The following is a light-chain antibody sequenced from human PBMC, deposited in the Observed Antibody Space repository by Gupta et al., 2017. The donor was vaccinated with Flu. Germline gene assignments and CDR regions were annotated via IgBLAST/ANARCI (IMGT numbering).Light chain of an antibody. V-gene: IGLV2-11*01. CDR3: CSYGGTSWV. Sequence: QSALTQPRSVSGSPGTSVTTSSSGSSSDIGANDFVTWYQQHPGKVPKLMIYDVRHRPSGVPYRFFGSKSGNTASLIISGLQAEDEADYYCCSYGGTSWVFGGGTKLTVL. CDR2: DVR. CDR1: SSDIGANDF. J-gene: IGLJ3*02.